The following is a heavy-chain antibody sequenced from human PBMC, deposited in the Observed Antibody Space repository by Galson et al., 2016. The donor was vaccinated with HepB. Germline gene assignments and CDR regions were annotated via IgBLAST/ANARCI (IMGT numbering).Heavy chain of an antibody. CDR3: TLGYHCSGPSRYRTFDY. V-gene: IGHV3-72*01. Sequence: SLRLSCAASGFSFSGHYMDWVRQAPGKGLEWVGRIRPQPHSYSTEYAASVKGRFTISRDDSKTAQYLQMDSLRTEDTAVYYCTLGYHCSGPSRYRTFDYWGQGALVTVSS. J-gene: IGHJ4*02. CDR1: GFSFSGHY. CDR2: IRPQPHSYST. D-gene: IGHD2-15*01.